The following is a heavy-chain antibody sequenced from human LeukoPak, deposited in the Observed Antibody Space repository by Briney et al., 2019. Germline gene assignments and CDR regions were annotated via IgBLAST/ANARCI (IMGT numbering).Heavy chain of an antibody. V-gene: IGHV4-59*01. J-gene: IGHJ3*02. CDR2: IYYRGST. CDR1: GGSISSFY. Sequence: SETLSLTCTVSGGSISSFYWSWIRQPPGKGLEWIGYIYYRGSTNYNPSLKSRVTISVDTSKNQFSLKLNSVTAADTAIYYCARRRYNYSYGDAFDIWGQGTMVTISS. D-gene: IGHD5-24*01. CDR3: ARRRYNYSYGDAFDI.